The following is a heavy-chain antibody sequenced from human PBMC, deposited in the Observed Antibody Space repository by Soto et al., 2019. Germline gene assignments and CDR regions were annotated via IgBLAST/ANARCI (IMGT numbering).Heavy chain of an antibody. Sequence: SETLSLTCTVSGGSISSGGYYWSWIRQHPGKGLEWIGYIYYSGSTYYNPSLKSRVTISVDTSKNQFSLKLSSVTAADTAVYYCARGYCSSTSCYNHYYYYMDVWGKGTTVTVSS. D-gene: IGHD2-2*02. V-gene: IGHV4-31*03. J-gene: IGHJ6*03. CDR1: GGSISSGGYY. CDR3: ARGYCSSTSCYNHYYYYMDV. CDR2: IYYSGST.